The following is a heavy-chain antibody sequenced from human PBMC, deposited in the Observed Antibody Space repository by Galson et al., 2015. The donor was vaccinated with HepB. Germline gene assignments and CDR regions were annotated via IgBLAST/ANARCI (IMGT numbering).Heavy chain of an antibody. D-gene: IGHD3-10*01. CDR3: ARLIHFPGIGVDY. Sequence: SLRLSCAAFGFTFSSYWMHWVRQAPGKGPVWVSRISSDGSSISYADSVKGRFTTSRDNAKNTLYLQMNSLRAEDTAVYYCARLIHFPGIGVDYWGQGTLVTVSS. CDR2: ISSDGSSI. CDR1: GFTFSSYW. J-gene: IGHJ4*02. V-gene: IGHV3-74*01.